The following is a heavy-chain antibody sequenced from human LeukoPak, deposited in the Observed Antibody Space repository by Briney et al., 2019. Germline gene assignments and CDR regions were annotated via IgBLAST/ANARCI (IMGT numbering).Heavy chain of an antibody. D-gene: IGHD1-26*01. V-gene: IGHV3-23*01. Sequence: GGSLRLSCAASGFTFSSYAMTWVRQAPGKGLEWVLAISGSGTNTYSADSVKGRFTISRDNSKNTLYLQMNSLRAEDTAVYYCAKRDSGSHYVDYWGQGTLVTVSS. CDR1: GFTFSSYA. CDR3: AKRDSGSHYVDY. J-gene: IGHJ4*02. CDR2: ISGSGTNT.